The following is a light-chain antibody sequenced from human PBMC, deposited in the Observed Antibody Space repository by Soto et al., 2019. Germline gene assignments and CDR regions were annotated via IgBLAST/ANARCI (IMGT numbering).Light chain of an antibody. CDR2: DAS. CDR3: QQFSSYPLT. V-gene: IGKV3-20*01. CDR1: QTVSTN. Sequence: EIMMTQSPATLSVSPGERATLSCRASQTVSTNLGWYQQKPGQAPRLLIYDASSRATGIPDRFSGGGSGTDFTLTISRLEPEDFAVYYCQQFSSYPLTFGGGTKVDIK. J-gene: IGKJ4*01.